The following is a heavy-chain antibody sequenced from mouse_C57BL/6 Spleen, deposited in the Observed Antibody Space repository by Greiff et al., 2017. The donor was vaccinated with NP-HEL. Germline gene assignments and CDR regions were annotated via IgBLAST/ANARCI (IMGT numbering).Heavy chain of an antibody. CDR3: ARALITTVVDYYAMDY. D-gene: IGHD1-1*01. J-gene: IGHJ4*01. Sequence: VQLQQPGAELVKPGASVKLSCKASGYTFTSYWMHWVKQRPGRGLEWIGRIDPNSGGTKYNEKFKSKATLTVDKPSSTAYMQLSSLTSEDSAVYYCARALITTVVDYYAMDYWGQGTSVTVSS. CDR1: GYTFTSYW. V-gene: IGHV1-72*01. CDR2: IDPNSGGT.